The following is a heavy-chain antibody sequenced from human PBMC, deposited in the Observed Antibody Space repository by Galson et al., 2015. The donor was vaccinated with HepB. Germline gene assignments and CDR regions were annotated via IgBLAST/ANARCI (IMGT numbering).Heavy chain of an antibody. D-gene: IGHD1-26*01. CDR2: IIPILGIA. V-gene: IGHV1-69*10. CDR3: ARVAQWELSFWFDP. J-gene: IGHJ5*02. Sequence: SVKVSCKASGGTFSSYAISWVRQAPGQGLEWMGGIIPILGIANYAQKFQGRVTITADKSMSTAYMELSSLRSEDTAVYYCARVAQWELSFWFDPWGQGTLVTVSS. CDR1: GGTFSSYA.